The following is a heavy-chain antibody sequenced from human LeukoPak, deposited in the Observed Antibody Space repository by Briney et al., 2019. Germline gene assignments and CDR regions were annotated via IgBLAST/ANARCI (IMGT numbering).Heavy chain of an antibody. Sequence: GGSLRLSCAASGFTFSGSAMSWVRQAPGKGLEWVSTISVSGDYTYYADSVKGRFTVSRDNSKNTLYLQMHSLSADDTAVYYCAKDPLQRTTFYFDYWGQGTLVTVSS. D-gene: IGHD2/OR15-2a*01. V-gene: IGHV3-23*01. CDR2: ISVSGDYT. CDR1: GFTFSGSA. CDR3: AKDPLQRTTFYFDY. J-gene: IGHJ4*02.